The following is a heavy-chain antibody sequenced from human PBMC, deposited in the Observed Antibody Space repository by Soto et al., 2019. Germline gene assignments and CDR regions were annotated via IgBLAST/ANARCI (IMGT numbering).Heavy chain of an antibody. CDR3: AREEVAVAGTHYYYYGMDV. J-gene: IGHJ6*02. V-gene: IGHV1-18*04. CDR2: ISAYNGNT. CDR1: GYTFTSYG. D-gene: IGHD6-19*01. Sequence: GASVKVSCKASGYTFTSYGISWVRQAPGQGLEWMGWISAYNGNTNYAQKLQGRVTMTTDTSTSTAYMELRSLRSDDTAVYYCAREEVAVAGTHYYYYGMDVWGQGTTVTSP.